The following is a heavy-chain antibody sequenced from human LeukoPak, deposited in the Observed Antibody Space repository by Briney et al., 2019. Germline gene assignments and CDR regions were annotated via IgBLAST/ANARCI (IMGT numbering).Heavy chain of an antibody. V-gene: IGHV3-74*01. Sequence: PGGSLRLSCAASGFTFSSYWMHWVRQAPGKGLVWVSRINSDGSSTSYADSVKGRFSISRDNAKNTLYLQMNSLRAEDTAVYYCAKVGGTYSPVRHWGQGTPVTVSS. CDR2: INSDGSST. D-gene: IGHD3-16*01. J-gene: IGHJ4*02. CDR1: GFTFSSYW. CDR3: AKVGGTYSPVRH.